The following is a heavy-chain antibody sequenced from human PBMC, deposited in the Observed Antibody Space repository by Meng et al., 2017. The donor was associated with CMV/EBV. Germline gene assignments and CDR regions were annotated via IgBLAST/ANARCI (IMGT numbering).Heavy chain of an antibody. CDR2: IKQDGSEK. CDR1: GFTFSSYW. J-gene: IGHJ3*02. CDR3: ARERGRMIVVARGFDAFDI. D-gene: IGHD3-22*01. V-gene: IGHV3-7*01. Sequence: GGSLRPSCAASGFTFSSYWMSWVRQAPGKGLEWVANIKQDGSEKYYVDSVKGRFTISRDNAKNSLYLQMNSLRAEDTAVYYCARERGRMIVVARGFDAFDIWGQGTMVTVSS.